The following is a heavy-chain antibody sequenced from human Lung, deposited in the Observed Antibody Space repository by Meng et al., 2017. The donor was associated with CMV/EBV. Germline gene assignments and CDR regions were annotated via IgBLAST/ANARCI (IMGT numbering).Heavy chain of an antibody. V-gene: IGHV3-15*01. D-gene: IGHD4/OR15-4a*01. Sequence: GGSXRLXXAASGFTFSNAWMTWVRQAPGKGLEWIARIKRKIDGETTQYAAPVTDRFRILRDDSKNTLSLQMDSLTTGDTAVYYCTTDLMLTALFDHWGQGTLVXVSS. CDR2: IKRKIDGETT. CDR1: GFTFSNAW. J-gene: IGHJ4*02. CDR3: TTDLMLTALFDH.